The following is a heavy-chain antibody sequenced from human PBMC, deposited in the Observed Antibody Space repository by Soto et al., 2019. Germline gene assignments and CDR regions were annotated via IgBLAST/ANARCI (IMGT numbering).Heavy chain of an antibody. CDR3: ARDSTPTITIFGVVIISWYFDY. J-gene: IGHJ4*02. CDR1: GFTFSNYN. V-gene: IGHV3-30-3*01. CDR2: ISYDGSNK. D-gene: IGHD3-3*01. Sequence: PGGSLRLSCAASGFTFSNYNMNWVRQAPGKGLEWVAVISYDGSNKYYADSVKGRFTISRDNSKNTLYLQMNSLRAEDTAVYYCARDSTPTITIFGVVIISWYFDYWGQGTLVTVSS.